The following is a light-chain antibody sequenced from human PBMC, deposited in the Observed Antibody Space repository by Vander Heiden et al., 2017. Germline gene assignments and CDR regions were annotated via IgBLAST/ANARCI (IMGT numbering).Light chain of an antibody. CDR3: QKYNSAPPFT. CDR1: QGISNY. V-gene: IGKV1-27*01. Sequence: DPVTITCRASQGISNYLAWYQQKPGKVPKLLIYAASTLQSGVPSRFSGSGSGTDFTLTISSLQPEDVATYYCQKYNSAPPFTFGHGTKVDIK. CDR2: AAS. J-gene: IGKJ3*01.